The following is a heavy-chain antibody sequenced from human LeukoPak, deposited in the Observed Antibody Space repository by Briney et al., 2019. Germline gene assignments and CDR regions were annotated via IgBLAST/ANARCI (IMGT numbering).Heavy chain of an antibody. D-gene: IGHD2-2*01. CDR2: IGGSGGTT. V-gene: IGHV3-23*01. J-gene: IGHJ4*02. CDR3: AKGDCASTTCYARFEN. Sequence: GSLRLSCAASGFTFSSYAMSWVRQAPGKGLEWVSSIGGSGGTTFYADSVKGRFTISRDNYKNTLFLQMSSLRAEDTAVYYCAKGDCASTTCYARFENWGQGTLVTVSS. CDR1: GFTFSSYA.